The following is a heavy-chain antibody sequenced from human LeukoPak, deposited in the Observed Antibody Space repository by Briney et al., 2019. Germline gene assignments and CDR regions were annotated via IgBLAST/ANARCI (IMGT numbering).Heavy chain of an antibody. V-gene: IGHV3-11*04. Sequence: GGSLRLSCAASGFTFSDYYMSWIRQAPGKGLEWVAYISSSGSPTYYADSVKGRFTISRDNAKNSLYLQMNSLRAEDTAVYYCARDQPCSSTSCFVYWGQGTLVTVSS. J-gene: IGHJ4*02. CDR3: ARDQPCSSTSCFVY. CDR1: GFTFSDYY. D-gene: IGHD2-2*01. CDR2: ISSSGSPT.